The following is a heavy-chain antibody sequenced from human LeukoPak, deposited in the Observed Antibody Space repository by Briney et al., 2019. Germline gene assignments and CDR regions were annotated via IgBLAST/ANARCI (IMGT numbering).Heavy chain of an antibody. CDR1: GGSISSHY. Sequence: PSETLSLTCTVSGGSISSHYWSWIRQPPGKGLEWIGYIYYSGSTNYNPSLKSRVTITVDTSKNQFSLKLSSVTAADTAVYYCARVGANYYYYYMDVWGKGTTVTVSS. V-gene: IGHV4-59*11. CDR3: ARVGANYYYYYMDV. J-gene: IGHJ6*03. CDR2: IYYSGST. D-gene: IGHD3-10*01.